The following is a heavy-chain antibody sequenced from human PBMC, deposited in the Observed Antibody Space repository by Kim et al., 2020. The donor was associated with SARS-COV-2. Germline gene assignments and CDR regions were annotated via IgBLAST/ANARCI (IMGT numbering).Heavy chain of an antibody. J-gene: IGHJ3*02. D-gene: IGHD1-20*01. CDR3: VRDNKGITGDAFDI. V-gene: IGHV3-30*01. Sequence: ADTVRGRFTLSRDSSKNTLYLQMNSLRVEDTAVYYCVRDNKGITGDAFDIWGQGTMVTVSS.